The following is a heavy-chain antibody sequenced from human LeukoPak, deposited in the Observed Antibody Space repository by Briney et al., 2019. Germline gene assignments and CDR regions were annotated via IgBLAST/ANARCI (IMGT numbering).Heavy chain of an antibody. V-gene: IGHV1-69*05. CDR3: XXXXXYXXXFXY. CDR2: IIPIFGTA. CDR1: GGTFSSYA. J-gene: IGHJ4*02. Sequence: SVKVSCKASGGTFSSYAISWVRQAPGQGLEWMGGIIPIFGTANYAQKFQGRVTITTDESTSTAYMELSSLRSEDTAVYYCXXXXXYXXXFXYWGQGTLVXXSX. D-gene: IGHD5-18*01.